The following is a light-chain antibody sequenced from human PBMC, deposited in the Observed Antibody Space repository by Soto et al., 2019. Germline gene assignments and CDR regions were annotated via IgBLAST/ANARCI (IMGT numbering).Light chain of an antibody. Sequence: QSVLTQPPSASGTPGQRVTISCSGSSSNIGSNTVNWYQQLPGTAPKLLIYSNNQRPSGVPDRFSGSKSGTSASLAISGLQSEDEADDYCAAWDDSLNGPFFGTGTKLTVL. CDR1: SSNIGSNT. J-gene: IGLJ1*01. V-gene: IGLV1-44*01. CDR3: AAWDDSLNGPF. CDR2: SNN.